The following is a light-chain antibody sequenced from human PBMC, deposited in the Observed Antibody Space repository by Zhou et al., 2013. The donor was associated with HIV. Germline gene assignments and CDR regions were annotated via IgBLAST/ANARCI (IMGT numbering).Light chain of an antibody. Sequence: EIVLTQSPGTLSLSPGERATLSCRASQSVSSSYLAWYQQKPGQAPRLLIYGASSRATGIPDRFSGSGSGTDFTLIISRLEPEDFAVYYCQQRSNWPPGYTFGQGTKLEIK. V-gene: IGKV3D-20*02. CDR3: QQRSNWPPGYT. J-gene: IGKJ2*01. CDR1: QSVSSSY. CDR2: GAS.